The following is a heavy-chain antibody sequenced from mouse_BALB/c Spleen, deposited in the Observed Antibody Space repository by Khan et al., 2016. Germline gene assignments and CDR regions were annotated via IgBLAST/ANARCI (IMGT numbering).Heavy chain of an antibody. Sequence: EVQLQESGPGLVKPSQSLSLTCTVTGYSITSDYAWNWIRQFPGNKLEWMGYISYSGSTSYNPSLKSRIPITRDTSKNQFFLQLNSVTTEDTATYCCARSMITTGFAYWGQGTLVTVSA. CDR3: ARSMITTGFAY. CDR2: ISYSGST. V-gene: IGHV3-2*02. D-gene: IGHD2-4*01. J-gene: IGHJ3*01. CDR1: GYSITSDYA.